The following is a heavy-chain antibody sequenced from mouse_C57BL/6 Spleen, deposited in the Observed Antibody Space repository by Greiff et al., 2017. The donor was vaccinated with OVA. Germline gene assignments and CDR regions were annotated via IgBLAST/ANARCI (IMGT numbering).Heavy chain of an antibody. CDR3: AKGAYGNFPYFDY. J-gene: IGHJ2*01. CDR1: GYSITSDY. D-gene: IGHD2-1*01. V-gene: IGHV3-8*01. CDR2: ISYSGST. Sequence: EVMLVESGPGLAKPSQTLSLTCSVTGYSITSDYWNWIRKFPGNKLEYMGYISYSGSTYYNPSLKSRISITRDTSKNQYYLQLNSVTTEDTATYYCAKGAYGNFPYFDYWGQGTTLTVSS.